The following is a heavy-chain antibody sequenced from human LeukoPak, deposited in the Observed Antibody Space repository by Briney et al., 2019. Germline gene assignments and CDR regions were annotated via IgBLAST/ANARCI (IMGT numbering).Heavy chain of an antibody. CDR2: MSPNSGDT. Sequence: ASVTVSCTASGYSFTSYDFIWVRQATGQRPEWMGWMSPNSGDTGYAQKFQDRVTMTRNTSISTAYMELSSLRSDDTAVYYCARGPPNWGYDYWGPGTLVTVSS. CDR3: ARGPPNWGYDY. CDR1: GYSFTSYD. V-gene: IGHV1-8*01. D-gene: IGHD7-27*01. J-gene: IGHJ4*02.